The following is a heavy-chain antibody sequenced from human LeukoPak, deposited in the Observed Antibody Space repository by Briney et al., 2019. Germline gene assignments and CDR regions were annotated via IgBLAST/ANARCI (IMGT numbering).Heavy chain of an antibody. CDR1: GGSISSYY. CDR3: ARTPYDFWSGYKHYFDY. V-gene: IGHV4-59*01. Sequence: PSQTLSLTCTVSGGSISSYYWSWIRQPPGKGLEWIGYIYYSGSTNYNPSLRSRVTISVDTSKNRFSLKLSSVTAADTAVYYCARTPYDFWSGYKHYFDYWGQGTLVTVSS. D-gene: IGHD3-3*01. CDR2: IYYSGST. J-gene: IGHJ4*02.